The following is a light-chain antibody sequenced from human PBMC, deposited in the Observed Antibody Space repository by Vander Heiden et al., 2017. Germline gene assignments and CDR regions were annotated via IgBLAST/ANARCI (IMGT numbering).Light chain of an antibody. CDR1: SGHSDYA. J-gene: IGLJ2*01. CDR3: QTWATGIVL. Sequence: QLVVTHSSCTSSSLGAPVKLTCTLSSGHSDYAIAWLQKQPEKGPRYLMTLNRDGSHTKGDGIPARFSGASSGAERYLTISSLQSEDGADYYCQTWATGIVLFGGGTTLTVL. V-gene: IGLV4-69*01. CDR2: LNRDGSH.